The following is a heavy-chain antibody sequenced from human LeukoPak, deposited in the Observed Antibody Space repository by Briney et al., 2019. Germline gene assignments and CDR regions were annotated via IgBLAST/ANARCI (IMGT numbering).Heavy chain of an antibody. Sequence: ASVKVSCKAFGYTFTSYGISWVRQAPGQGLEWMGWISAYNGDTNYAQNLQGRVTMTTDTSTSTAYMELRTLRSDDTAVYYCARVHSSGWYAPPLNIDYWGQGTLVTVSS. CDR2: ISAYNGDT. V-gene: IGHV1-18*01. CDR1: GYTFTSYG. D-gene: IGHD6-19*01. J-gene: IGHJ4*02. CDR3: ARVHSSGWYAPPLNIDY.